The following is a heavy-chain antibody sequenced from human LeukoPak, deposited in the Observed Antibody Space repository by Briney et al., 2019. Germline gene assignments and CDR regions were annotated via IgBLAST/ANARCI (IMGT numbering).Heavy chain of an antibody. CDR3: ARIFRYQLVDYYALDV. J-gene: IGHJ6*02. CDR2: LYYGGTT. CDR1: GFTVSSNY. V-gene: IGHV3-66*01. D-gene: IGHD2-2*01. Sequence: GGSLRLSCVASGFTVSSNYMTWVRQAPGKGLEWVSVLYYGGTTYYADSVKGRFTISRDNAKSSVSLQMNSLRADDTAVYYCARIFRYQLVDYYALDVWGQGTTVTVSS.